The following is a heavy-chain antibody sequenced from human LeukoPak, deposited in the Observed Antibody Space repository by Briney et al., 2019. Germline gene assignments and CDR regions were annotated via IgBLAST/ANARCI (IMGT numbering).Heavy chain of an antibody. V-gene: IGHV4-39*07. CDR3: ARWKNDYGDY. CDR2: IYYSGST. J-gene: IGHJ4*02. Sequence: SETLSLTCTVSGGSISNYYWGWIRQPPGKGLEWIGSIYYSGSTYYNPSLKSRVTISVDTSKNQFSLKLSSVTAADTAVYYCARWKNDYGDYWGQGTLVTVSS. D-gene: IGHD1-1*01. CDR1: GGSISNYY.